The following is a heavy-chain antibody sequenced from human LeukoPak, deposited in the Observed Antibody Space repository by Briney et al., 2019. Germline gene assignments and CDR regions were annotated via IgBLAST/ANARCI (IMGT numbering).Heavy chain of an antibody. Sequence: VASVKVSCKASGGTFSSYAISWVRQAPGQELEWMGGIIPIFGTANYAQKFQGRVTITADESTSTAYMELSSLRSEDTAVYYCARGHCTNGVCSTYGWFDPWGQGTLVTVSS. V-gene: IGHV1-69*13. D-gene: IGHD2-8*01. CDR1: GGTFSSYA. J-gene: IGHJ5*02. CDR3: ARGHCTNGVCSTYGWFDP. CDR2: IIPIFGTA.